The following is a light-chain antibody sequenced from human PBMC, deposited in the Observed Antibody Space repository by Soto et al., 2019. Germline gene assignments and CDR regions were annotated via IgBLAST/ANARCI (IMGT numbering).Light chain of an antibody. J-gene: IGKJ2*01. V-gene: IGKV3-15*01. CDR3: QQYDNWPYT. CDR2: GAS. CDR1: QSISSN. Sequence: EIVMTQSPAALSVSPGERATLSCRASQSISSNLVWYQQKPGQAPRLLTYGASTRATGIPARFSGSGSGTEFTLTISSLQSEDFAVYYCQQYDNWPYTFGQGANLEIK.